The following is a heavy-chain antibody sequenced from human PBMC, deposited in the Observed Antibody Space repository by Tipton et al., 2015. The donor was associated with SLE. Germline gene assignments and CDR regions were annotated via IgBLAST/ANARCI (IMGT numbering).Heavy chain of an antibody. CDR2: ISSSSSYI. D-gene: IGHD3-10*01. J-gene: IGHJ4*02. CDR1: GFTFSSYS. CDR3: ARDRHRWFGDPWGFDY. V-gene: IGHV3-21*01. Sequence: SLRLSCAASGFTFSSYSMNWVRQAPGKGLEWVSSISSSSSYIYYADSVKGRFTISRDNAKNSLYLQMNSLRAEDTAVYYCARDRHRWFGDPWGFDYWGRGTLVTVSS.